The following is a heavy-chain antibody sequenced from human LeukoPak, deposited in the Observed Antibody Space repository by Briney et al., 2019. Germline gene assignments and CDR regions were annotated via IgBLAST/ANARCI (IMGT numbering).Heavy chain of an antibody. D-gene: IGHD1-26*01. CDR3: ARSGSTPSGSYYHY. Sequence: PGGSLRLSCAASGFTFSSYAMHWVRQAPGKGLEWVAVISYDGSNKYYADSVKGRFTISRDNSKNTLYLQMNSLRAEDTAVYYCARSGSTPSGSYYHYWGQGTLVTVPS. V-gene: IGHV3-30*04. J-gene: IGHJ4*02. CDR2: ISYDGSNK. CDR1: GFTFSSYA.